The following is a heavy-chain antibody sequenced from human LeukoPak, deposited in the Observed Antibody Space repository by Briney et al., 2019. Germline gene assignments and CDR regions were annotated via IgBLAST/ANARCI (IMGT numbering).Heavy chain of an antibody. CDR1: GGSISSYY. Sequence: PSETLSLTCTVAGGSISSYYWSWIRQPPGKGLEWIGYIYYSGSTNYNPSLKSRVTISVDTSKNQFSLKLSSVTAADTAVYYCARSKVRHYYDINWFDPWGQGTLVTVSS. J-gene: IGHJ5*02. CDR3: ARSKVRHYYDINWFDP. CDR2: IYYSGST. V-gene: IGHV4-59*01. D-gene: IGHD3-22*01.